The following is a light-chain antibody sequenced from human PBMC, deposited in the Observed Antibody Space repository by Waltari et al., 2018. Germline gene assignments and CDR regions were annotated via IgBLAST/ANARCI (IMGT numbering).Light chain of an antibody. CDR3: CAYAGSNIFV. Sequence: QSALTQPRSVSGSPGQSVTISCTGTSSAIASYPFFSWYQQQSGKAPKVIIYDVNERPSGVPDRFSGSRSGNTASLTISRLQADDEGEYYCCAYAGSNIFVFGVGTQLTVL. V-gene: IGLV2-11*01. CDR1: SSAIASYPF. CDR2: DVN. J-gene: IGLJ1*01.